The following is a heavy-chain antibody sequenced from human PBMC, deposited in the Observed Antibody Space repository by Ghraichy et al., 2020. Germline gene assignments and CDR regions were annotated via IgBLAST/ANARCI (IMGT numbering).Heavy chain of an antibody. Sequence: GGSLRLSCAAAGFEFKKFWTTWVRQAPGKGLEWVANINDDAKERYYVGSLKGRFTISRDNDRNMLYLQMDSLRVEDTAIYYCARDPAYGALDYWGQGTLVTVSS. J-gene: IGHJ4*02. CDR2: INDDAKER. V-gene: IGHV3-7*03. D-gene: IGHD4-17*01. CDR3: ARDPAYGALDY. CDR1: GFEFKKFW.